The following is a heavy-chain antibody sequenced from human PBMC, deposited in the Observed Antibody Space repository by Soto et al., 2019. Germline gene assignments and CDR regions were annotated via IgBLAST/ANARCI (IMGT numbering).Heavy chain of an antibody. CDR3: ASMLGGRLLFDY. CDR1: GGSI. CDR2: IHDNGDT. J-gene: IGHJ4*02. D-gene: IGHD3-10*02. V-gene: IGHV4-59*01. Sequence: QVQLQESGPGLVKPSETLSLTCTVSGGSIWSWIRQPPGKGLEWIGYIHDNGDTNYNPSLESRVTISVDPSRNQFSLRLRSVSTADTAVYYGASMLGGRLLFDYWGQGILVTVSS.